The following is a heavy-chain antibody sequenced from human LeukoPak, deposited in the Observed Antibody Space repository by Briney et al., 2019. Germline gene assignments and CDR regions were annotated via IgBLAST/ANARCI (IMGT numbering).Heavy chain of an antibody. CDR2: IDSTGAYT. CDR3: AKEGFDS. Sequence: GGSLGLSCAASGFIFSNYAMSWVRQAPGKGLEWVSAIDSTGAYTWYADSVKGRFTISKDSSKTILYLQMNSLRAEDAAVYFCAKEGFDSWGQGTLVTVSS. V-gene: IGHV3-23*01. CDR1: GFIFSNYA. J-gene: IGHJ4*02.